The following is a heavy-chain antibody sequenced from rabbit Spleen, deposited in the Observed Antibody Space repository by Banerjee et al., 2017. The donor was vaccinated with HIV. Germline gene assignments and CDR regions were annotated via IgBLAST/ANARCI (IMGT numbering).Heavy chain of an antibody. Sequence: QSLEESGGDLVKPGASLTLTCTASGVSFSSSSYMCWVRQAPGKGLEWIACIDTGSGSAYYASWVISRFTISKTSSTTVTLQMTSLTAADTATYFCARDRDGGNGDGNPLTLWGPGTLVTVS. CDR2: IDTGSGSA. D-gene: IGHD2-1*01. J-gene: IGHJ4*01. CDR3: ARDRDGGNGDGNPLTL. V-gene: IGHV1S40*01. CDR1: GVSFSSSSY.